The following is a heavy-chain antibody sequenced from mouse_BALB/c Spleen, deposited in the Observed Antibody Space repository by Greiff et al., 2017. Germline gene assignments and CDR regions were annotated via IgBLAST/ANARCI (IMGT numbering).Heavy chain of an antibody. Sequence: VQLVESGPGLVAPSQSLSITCTVSGFSLTSYDISWIRQPPGKGLEWLGVIWTGGGTNYNSAFMSRLSISKDNSKSQVFLKMNSLQTDDTAIYYCVRHITTATGFAYWGQGTLVTVSA. J-gene: IGHJ3*01. CDR1: GFSLTSYD. V-gene: IGHV2-9-2*01. CDR2: IWTGGGT. D-gene: IGHD1-2*01. CDR3: VRHITTATGFAY.